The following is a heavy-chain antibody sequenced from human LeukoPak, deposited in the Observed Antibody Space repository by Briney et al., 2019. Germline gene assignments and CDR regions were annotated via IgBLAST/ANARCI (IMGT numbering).Heavy chain of an antibody. Sequence: GESLKISCKGSGYSFTTYWIGWVRQMSGKGLEWMGFIYPGDSDIRYSPSFQGQVTISADKSISTAYLQWSSLKASDTAMYYCARRHYYYDRSGFYYYFDTWGQGTQVTVTS. V-gene: IGHV5-51*01. J-gene: IGHJ4*02. CDR3: ARRHYYYDRSGFYYYFDT. CDR1: GYSFTTYW. CDR2: IYPGDSDI. D-gene: IGHD3-22*01.